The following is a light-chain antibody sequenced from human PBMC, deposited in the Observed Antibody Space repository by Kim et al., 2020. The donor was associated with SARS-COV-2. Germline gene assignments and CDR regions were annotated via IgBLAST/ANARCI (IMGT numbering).Light chain of an antibody. CDR3: QQYNNYSET. Sequence: GSIGDRVVIACRASQGTSTWFAWYPQRPGTTPKLLISDASTLESGVPSSVNGGGSGTEFTLTISSLQPDDFATYYCQQYNNYSETFGQGTKVDIK. CDR2: DAS. J-gene: IGKJ1*01. CDR1: QGTSTW. V-gene: IGKV1-5*01.